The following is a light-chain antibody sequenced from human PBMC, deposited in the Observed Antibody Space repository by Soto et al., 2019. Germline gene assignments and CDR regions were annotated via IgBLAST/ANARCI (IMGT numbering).Light chain of an antibody. CDR3: QSYDSSLSVYV. J-gene: IGLJ1*01. V-gene: IGLV1-40*01. CDR1: SSNVGAGFD. CDR2: ANS. Sequence: QSVLTQPHSVSGAPGQRVTIPCTGSSSNVGAGFDVHWYQQLPRTAPKLLIYANSNRPSGVPDRFSGSKSGTSASLAITGLQAEDEADYYCQSYDSSLSVYVFGTGTKLTVL.